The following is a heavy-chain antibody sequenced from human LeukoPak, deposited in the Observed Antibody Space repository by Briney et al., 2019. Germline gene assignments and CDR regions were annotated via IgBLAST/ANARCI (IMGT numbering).Heavy chain of an antibody. CDR1: GYTFTGYY. CDR3: ARGTPYYYDSSGYFDY. Sequence: ASEKVSCKASGYTFTGYYMHWVRQAPGQGLEWMGRINPNSGGTNYAQKFQGRVTMTRDTSISTAYMELSRLRSDDTAVYYCARGTPYYYDSSGYFDYWGQGTLVTVSS. J-gene: IGHJ4*02. CDR2: INPNSGGT. V-gene: IGHV1-2*06. D-gene: IGHD3-22*01.